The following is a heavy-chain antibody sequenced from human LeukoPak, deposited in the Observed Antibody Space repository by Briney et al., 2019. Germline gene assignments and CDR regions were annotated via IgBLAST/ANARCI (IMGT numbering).Heavy chain of an antibody. CDR2: IKNKTDGGTT. D-gene: IGHD2-2*02. Sequence: PGGSLRLSCAASGFTFSNAWMSWVRQAPGKGLEWVGRIKNKTDGGTTDYAAPVKGRFTISRDDSKNTLYLQMNSLKTEGSAVYYCTTVGRFCSSTSCYTYGMDVWGQGTTVTVSS. CDR1: GFTFSNAW. CDR3: TTVGRFCSSTSCYTYGMDV. V-gene: IGHV3-15*01. J-gene: IGHJ6*02.